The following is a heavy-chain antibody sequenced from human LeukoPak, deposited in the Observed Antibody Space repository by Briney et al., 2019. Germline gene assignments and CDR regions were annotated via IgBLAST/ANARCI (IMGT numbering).Heavy chain of an antibody. V-gene: IGHV4-38-2*02. D-gene: IGHD2-2*01. Sequence: SETLSLTCTVSGYSISSGYYWGWIRQPPEKRLEWIGEINHSGSTNYNPSLKSRVTISVDTSKNQFSLKLSSVTAADTAVYYCASVRKGYCSSTSCYAKGYYYYYMDVWGKGTTVTISS. J-gene: IGHJ6*03. CDR2: INHSGST. CDR1: GYSISSGYY. CDR3: ASVRKGYCSSTSCYAKGYYYYYMDV.